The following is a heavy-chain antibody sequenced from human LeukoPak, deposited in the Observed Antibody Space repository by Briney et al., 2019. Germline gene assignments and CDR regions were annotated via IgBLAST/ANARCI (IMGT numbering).Heavy chain of an antibody. V-gene: IGHV1-2*02. CDR2: INPNSGGT. CDR1: GYTFTGYY. CDR3: AGNYYYYMDL. Sequence: ASVKVSCKASGYTFTGYYMHWVRQAPGQGLEWMGWINPNSGGTNYAQKFQGRVTMTRNTSISTAYMELSSLRSEDTAVYYCAGNYYYYMDLWGKGTTVTISS. J-gene: IGHJ6*03.